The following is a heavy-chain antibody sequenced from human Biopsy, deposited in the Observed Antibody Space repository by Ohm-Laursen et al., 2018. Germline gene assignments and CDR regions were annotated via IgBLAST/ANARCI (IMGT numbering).Heavy chain of an antibody. CDR3: ALQSVAQMKNFDY. J-gene: IGHJ4*02. CDR1: GFSFTGYY. Sequence: VKVSCKASGFSFTGYYIHWVRQAPGQGLEWMGWISPKSGDTNYAHKFQGNITMTRDTSMSTAYMEMSRLRCDDTAVYYCALQSVAQMKNFDYWGQGTLVTVSS. CDR2: ISPKSGDT. V-gene: IGHV1-2*02. D-gene: IGHD6-19*01.